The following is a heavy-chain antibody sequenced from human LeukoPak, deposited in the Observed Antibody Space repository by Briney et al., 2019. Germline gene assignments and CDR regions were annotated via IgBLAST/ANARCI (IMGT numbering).Heavy chain of an antibody. V-gene: IGHV3-23*01. J-gene: IGHJ4*02. D-gene: IGHD2-15*01. Sequence: GGSLRLSCAASGFTFSSYAMSWVRQASGKGLEWVSAISGSGGSTYYADSVKGRFTISRDNSKNTLYLQMNSLRAEDTAVYYCAKDQDVANTYDYWGQGTLVTVSS. CDR2: ISGSGGST. CDR3: AKDQDVANTYDY. CDR1: GFTFSSYA.